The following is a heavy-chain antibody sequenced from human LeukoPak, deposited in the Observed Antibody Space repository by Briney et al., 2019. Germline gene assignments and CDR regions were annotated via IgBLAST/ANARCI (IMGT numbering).Heavy chain of an antibody. J-gene: IGHJ6*02. D-gene: IGHD3-16*02. CDR2: ISSSSSTI. CDR1: GFIFSSYS. Sequence: GGSLRLSCAASGFIFSSYSMNWVRQAPGKGLEWVSYISSSSSTIYYADSVQGRFTISRDNAKNSLYLRMNSLRDEDTAVYYCVLDSYFWGSFRSYGMDVWGQGTTVTVSS. CDR3: VLDSYFWGSFRSYGMDV. V-gene: IGHV3-48*02.